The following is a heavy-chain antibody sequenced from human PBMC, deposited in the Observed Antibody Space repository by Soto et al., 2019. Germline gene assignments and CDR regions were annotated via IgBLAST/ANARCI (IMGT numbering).Heavy chain of an antibody. D-gene: IGHD2-2*01. CDR3: ARGGYCSSTSCQLAHWFDP. J-gene: IGHJ5*02. CDR1: GGSFSGYY. CDR2: INHSGST. Sequence: SSETLSLTCAVYGGSFSGYYWSWIRQPPGKGLEWIGEINHSGSTNYNPSLKSRVTISVDTSKNQFSLKLSSVTAADTAVYYCARGGYCSSTSCQLAHWFDPWGQGTLVTVS. V-gene: IGHV4-34*01.